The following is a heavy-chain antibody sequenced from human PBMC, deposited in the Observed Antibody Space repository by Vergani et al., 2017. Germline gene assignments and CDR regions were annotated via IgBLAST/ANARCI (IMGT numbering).Heavy chain of an antibody. V-gene: IGHV3-15*01. D-gene: IGHD5-24*01. CDR2: IKSKTDGGTT. Sequence: EVQLVESGGGLVKPGGSLRLSCAASGFTFSNAWMSWVRQAPGKGLEWVGRIKSKTDGGTTDYAAPVKGRFTISRDDSKNTLYLQMNSLKTEDTAVYYCTTVLRSRWVLFYYYYYMDGWDKGTTVTVSS. J-gene: IGHJ6*03. CDR3: TTVLRSRWVLFYYYYYMDG. CDR1: GFTFSNAW.